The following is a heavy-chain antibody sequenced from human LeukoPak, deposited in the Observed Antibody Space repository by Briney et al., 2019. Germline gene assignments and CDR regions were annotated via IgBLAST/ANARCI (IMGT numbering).Heavy chain of an antibody. CDR1: GGSISSSGYY. CDR3: ARHEYSGSYYGLSWFDP. CDR2: IYYSGST. Sequence: SETLSLTCTVSGGSISSSGYYWGWFRQPPGKGLEWIASIYYSGSTYYNPSLKSRVTISVDTSKYQLSLKLSSLTAADTAVYYCARHEYSGSYYGLSWFDPWGQGTLVTVSS. J-gene: IGHJ5*02. D-gene: IGHD1-26*01. V-gene: IGHV4-39*01.